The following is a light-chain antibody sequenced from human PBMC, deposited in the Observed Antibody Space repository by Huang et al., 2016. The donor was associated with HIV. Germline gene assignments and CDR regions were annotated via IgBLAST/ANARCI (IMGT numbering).Light chain of an antibody. CDR2: GAS. Sequence: EIVLTQSPATLSLSPGARATLSCRASQSVSSHLAWYKQNPGQAPRLLLSGASYSATGIPAMFSGSGSVTDFTLTISSLEPEDFAVYYCQHRLNWQRTFGQGTKLEI. V-gene: IGKV3-11*01. CDR1: QSVSSH. J-gene: IGKJ2*01. CDR3: QHRLNWQRT.